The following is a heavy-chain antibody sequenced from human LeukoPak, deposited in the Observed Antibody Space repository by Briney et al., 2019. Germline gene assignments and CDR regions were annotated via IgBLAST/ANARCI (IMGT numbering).Heavy chain of an antibody. V-gene: IGHV4-39*07. CDR3: ARHSRAAGTLFDY. Sequence: SETLSLTCTVSGGSISSSSYYWGWIRQPPGKGLEWIGSIYYSGSTYYNPSLKSRVTISVNTSKNQFSLKLSSVTAADTAVYYCARHSRAAGTLFDYWGQGTLVTVSS. D-gene: IGHD6-13*01. CDR1: GGSISSSSYY. CDR2: IYYSGST. J-gene: IGHJ4*02.